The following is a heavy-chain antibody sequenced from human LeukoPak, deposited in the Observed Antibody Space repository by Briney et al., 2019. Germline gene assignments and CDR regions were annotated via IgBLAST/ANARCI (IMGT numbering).Heavy chain of an antibody. CDR2: IIPIFGTA. CDR1: GGTFSSYA. Sequence: SVKVSCKASGGTFSSYAISWVRQAPGQGLEWMGGIIPIFGTANYAQKFQGRVTITTDESTSTAYMELSSLRSEDTAVYYCAREGTYYDFWSGYYTPSGFDYWGQGTLVTVSS. V-gene: IGHV1-69*05. CDR3: AREGTYYDFWSGYYTPSGFDY. D-gene: IGHD3-3*01. J-gene: IGHJ4*02.